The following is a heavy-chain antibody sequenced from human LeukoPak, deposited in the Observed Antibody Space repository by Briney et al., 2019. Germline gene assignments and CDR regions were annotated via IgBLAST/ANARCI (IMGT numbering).Heavy chain of an antibody. Sequence: PGGSLRLSCAASGFTFSSYDMHWVRQAPGKGLEWVAVIWYDASNKYYADSVKGRFTISRDKSKNTLYLQMNSLRAEDTAVYYCARDCGGDCRDRNFDYWGQGTLITVSS. V-gene: IGHV3-33*01. CDR1: GFTFSSYD. D-gene: IGHD2-21*02. CDR2: IWYDASNK. J-gene: IGHJ4*02. CDR3: ARDCGGDCRDRNFDY.